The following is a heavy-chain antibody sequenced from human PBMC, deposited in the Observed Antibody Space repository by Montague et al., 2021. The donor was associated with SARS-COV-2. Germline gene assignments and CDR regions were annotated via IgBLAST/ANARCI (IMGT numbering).Heavy chain of an antibody. CDR3: ARDSGYYDSSGYSYDAFDI. V-gene: IGHV4-31*03. D-gene: IGHD3-22*01. Sequence: TLSLTCTVSGGSISSGGYYWSWIRPHPGKGLEWIGYIYHTGSTHYXPSLKSRVTISKETSKNHFSLNLSSVTAADSAVYYCARDSGYYDSSGYSYDAFDIWGQGTKVTVSS. CDR1: GGSISSGGYY. J-gene: IGHJ3*02. CDR2: IYHTGST.